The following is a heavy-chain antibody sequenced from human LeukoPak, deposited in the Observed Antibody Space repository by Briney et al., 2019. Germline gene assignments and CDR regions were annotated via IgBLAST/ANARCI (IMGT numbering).Heavy chain of an antibody. CDR1: GFTFSSYW. V-gene: IGHV3-74*01. Sequence: GRSLRLSCAASGFTFSSYWMRWVRQAPGKGLVWVSRINSDGSSTSYADSVKGRFTITRDNAKNTLYLQMNSLRAEDTAVYYCARREVAGYDYWGQGTLVTVSS. D-gene: IGHD6-19*01. CDR2: INSDGSST. CDR3: ARREVAGYDY. J-gene: IGHJ4*02.